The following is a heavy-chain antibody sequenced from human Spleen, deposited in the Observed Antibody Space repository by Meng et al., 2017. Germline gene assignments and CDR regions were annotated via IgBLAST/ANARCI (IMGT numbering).Heavy chain of an antibody. Sequence: QGQLVQSGAAVKKAGASVKVSCDASGYTLSSDGFAWVRQAPEQGLEWMGWINVYNGITNYAQKFQGRVTMTTDTSTRTGYMALTSLTSDDTAIYYCATRGNPYLNCWGQGTLVTVSS. V-gene: IGHV1-18*01. J-gene: IGHJ4*02. CDR2: INVYNGIT. CDR1: GYTLSSDG. CDR3: ATRGNPYLNC.